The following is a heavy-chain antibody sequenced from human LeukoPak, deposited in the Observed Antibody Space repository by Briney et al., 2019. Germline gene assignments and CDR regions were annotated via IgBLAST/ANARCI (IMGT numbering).Heavy chain of an antibody. V-gene: IGHV3-7*04. D-gene: IGHD3-22*01. CDR1: GFHFSIYW. J-gene: IGHJ4*02. Sequence: PVRAVRLYCVRSGFHFSIYWMSWVRPGPRKGLEWVAKIKEVGSEEYYVDSVKGRLTISRDNAKNSLYLQMYSLRAEDTAVYYCARGNYSDSSGYFLYWGQGTLVTVSS. CDR2: IKEVGSEE. CDR3: ARGNYSDSSGYFLY.